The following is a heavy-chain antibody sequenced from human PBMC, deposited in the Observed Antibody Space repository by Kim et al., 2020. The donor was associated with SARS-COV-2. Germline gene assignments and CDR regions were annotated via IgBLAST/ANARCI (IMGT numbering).Heavy chain of an antibody. D-gene: IGHD1-26*01. V-gene: IGHV5-10-1*01. Sequence: SPSFQGHVTISADKSISTAYLQWSSLKASDTAMYYCARRGYGRSALEFDYWGQGTLVTVSS. J-gene: IGHJ4*02. CDR3: ARRGYGRSALEFDY.